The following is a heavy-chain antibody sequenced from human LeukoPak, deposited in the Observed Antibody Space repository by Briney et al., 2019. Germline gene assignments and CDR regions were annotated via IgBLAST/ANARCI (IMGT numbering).Heavy chain of an antibody. V-gene: IGHV4-39*07. CDR1: GGSISSSSYY. CDR3: ARGRVFDP. J-gene: IGHJ5*02. Sequence: SETLSLTCTVSGGSISSSSYYWGWIRQPPGKGLEWIGEINHSGSTDYNPSLKSRVTISLDTSKNQFYLKLNSVTAVDTAVYYCARGRVFDPWGQGTLVTVSS. CDR2: INHSGST.